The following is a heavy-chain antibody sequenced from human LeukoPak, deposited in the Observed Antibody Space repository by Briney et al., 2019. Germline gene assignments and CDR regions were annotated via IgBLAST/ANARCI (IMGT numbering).Heavy chain of an antibody. D-gene: IGHD3-10*01. CDR3: AKDLPMTPRGY. Sequence: GGSLRLSCAASGFTFSSYAMSWARQAPGKGLEWVSAISGSGGGTYYADSVKGRFTISRDNSKNTLYLQMNSLRAEDTAVYYCAKDLPMTPRGYWGQGTLVTVSS. CDR2: ISGSGGGT. CDR1: GFTFSSYA. V-gene: IGHV3-23*01. J-gene: IGHJ4*02.